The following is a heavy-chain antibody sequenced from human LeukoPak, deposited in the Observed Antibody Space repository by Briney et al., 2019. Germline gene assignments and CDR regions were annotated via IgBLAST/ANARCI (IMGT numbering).Heavy chain of an antibody. CDR2: IKSKTDGGTT. J-gene: IGHJ4*02. D-gene: IGHD3-22*01. CDR3: ITFSTIVVVITD. Sequence: NPGGSLRLSCAASGFTFNNAWMSWVRQAPGKGLEWVGRIKSKTDGGTTDYAAPVKGRFTISRDDSKNTLYLQMNSLKTEDTAVYYCITFSTIVVVITDWGQGTLVTVSS. CDR1: GFTFNNAW. V-gene: IGHV3-15*01.